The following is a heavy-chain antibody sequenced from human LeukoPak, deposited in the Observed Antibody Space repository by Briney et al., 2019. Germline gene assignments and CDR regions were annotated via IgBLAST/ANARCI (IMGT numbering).Heavy chain of an antibody. V-gene: IGHV4-30-4*08. CDR2: IYYSGST. D-gene: IGHD3-3*01. CDR3: ARRFTIFGVVHAFDI. Sequence: SETLSLTCTVSGGSISSGDYYWSWIRQPPGKGLEWIGYIYYSGSTYYNPSLKSRVTISVDTSKNQFSLKLSSVTAADTAVYYCARRFTIFGVVHAFDIWGQGTMVTVSS. J-gene: IGHJ3*02. CDR1: GGSISSGDYY.